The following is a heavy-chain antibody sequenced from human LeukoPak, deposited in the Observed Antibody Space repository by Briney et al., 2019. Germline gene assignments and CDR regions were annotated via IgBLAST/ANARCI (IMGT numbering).Heavy chain of an antibody. CDR1: GGSFSGYY. CDR2: INHSGST. D-gene: IGHD3-10*01. CDR3: ARANRFGELFR. V-gene: IGHV4-34*01. J-gene: IGHJ4*02. Sequence: PSETLSLTCAVYGGSFSGYYWSWIRQPPGKGLEWIGEINHSGSTNYNPSLKSRVTISVDTSKNQFSLKLSSVTAADTAVYYCARANRFGELFRWGQGTLVTVSS.